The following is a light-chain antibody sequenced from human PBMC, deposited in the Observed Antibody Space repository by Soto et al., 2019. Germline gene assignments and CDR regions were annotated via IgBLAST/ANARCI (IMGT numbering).Light chain of an antibody. Sequence: QSALTQPASVSASPGQSITISCTGTSIDVGGYNFVSWYQQHPGNAPLLLIYDVTHRPSGVSDRFSGSRSGNAASLTISGHQSEDEADYYCSSYRSVDATVFGVVLGGGTKVTVL. CDR2: DVT. CDR1: SIDVGGYNF. CDR3: SSYRSVDATVFGVV. J-gene: IGLJ3*02. V-gene: IGLV2-14*03.